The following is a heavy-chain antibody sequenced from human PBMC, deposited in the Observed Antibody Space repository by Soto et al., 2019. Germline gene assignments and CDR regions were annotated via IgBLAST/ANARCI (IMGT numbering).Heavy chain of an antibody. D-gene: IGHD6-19*01. CDR1: GFTFSSYA. Sequence: LRLSCAASGFTFSSYAMHWVRQAPGKGLEWVAVISYDGSNKYYADSVKGRFTIYRDNSKNTLYLQMNSLRAEDTAVYYCARPQYSSYDAFDIWGQGTMVTVSS. V-gene: IGHV3-30-3*01. J-gene: IGHJ3*02. CDR2: ISYDGSNK. CDR3: ARPQYSSYDAFDI.